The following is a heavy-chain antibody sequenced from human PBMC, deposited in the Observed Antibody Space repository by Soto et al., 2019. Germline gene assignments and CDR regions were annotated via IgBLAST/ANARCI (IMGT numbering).Heavy chain of an antibody. J-gene: IGHJ6*02. CDR1: GGSISSYY. CDR3: ARDNSWDSSGYLYYGMDV. Sequence: QVQLQESGPGLVKPSETLSLTCTVSGGSISSYYWSWIRQPAGKGLERSGRIYTSGSTNYNPSLKSRVTMSVDTAKNQCSRKLSSVTAADTAVYYCARDNSWDSSGYLYYGMDVWVQGTTVIVSS. D-gene: IGHD3-22*01. CDR2: IYTSGST. V-gene: IGHV4-4*07.